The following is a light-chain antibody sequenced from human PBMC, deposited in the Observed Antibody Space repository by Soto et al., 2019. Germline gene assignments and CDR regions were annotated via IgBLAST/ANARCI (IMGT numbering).Light chain of an antibody. CDR3: RQRANWPGT. V-gene: IGKV3-11*01. Sequence: EIVLTQSPGTLSLSPGERATLSCRASQNVYNYLAWYQHKPGQAPRLLIYDASNRATGIPARFSGSGSGTDFTLFTLTISSLEPEDSAVYYCRQRANWPGTFGQGTKVEIK. CDR2: DAS. CDR1: QNVYNY. J-gene: IGKJ1*01.